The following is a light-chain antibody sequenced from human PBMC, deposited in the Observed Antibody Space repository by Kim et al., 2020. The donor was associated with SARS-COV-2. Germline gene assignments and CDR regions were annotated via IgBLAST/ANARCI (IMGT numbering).Light chain of an antibody. Sequence: ASVKLTCTLSSGHSSYAIAWHQQQPEKGPRYLMKLNSDGSHSKGDGIPDRFSGSSSGAERYLTISSLQSEDEADYYCQTWGTGISVFGGGTKVTVL. CDR3: QTWGTGISV. V-gene: IGLV4-69*01. J-gene: IGLJ3*02. CDR1: SGHSSYA. CDR2: LNSDGSH.